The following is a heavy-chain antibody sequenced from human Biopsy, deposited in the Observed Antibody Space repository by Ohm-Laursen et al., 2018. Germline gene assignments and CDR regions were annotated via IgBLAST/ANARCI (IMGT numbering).Heavy chain of an antibody. CDR2: IFYSGIP. Sequence: SETLSLTCTVSGGSVSSNDAYWARIRQPPGQGLESIGSIFYSGIPYYNPTLQSRVPMSVDTTKNQLSLNLTSVTAADTAVYYCARHPTGFWFDPWGQGTLVIVSS. CDR1: GGSVSSNDAY. V-gene: IGHV4-39*01. CDR3: ARHPTGFWFDP. J-gene: IGHJ5*02.